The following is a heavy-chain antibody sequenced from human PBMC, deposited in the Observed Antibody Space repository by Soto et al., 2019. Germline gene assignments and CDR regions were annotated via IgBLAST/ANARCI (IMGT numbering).Heavy chain of an antibody. D-gene: IGHD5-18*01. J-gene: IGHJ4*02. CDR2: IYYSGST. V-gene: IGHV4-39*01. CDR3: ARRRVDTAMVTWHYFDY. Sequence: PSETLSLTCTVSGGSISSSSYYWGWIRQPPGKRLEWIGSIYYSGSTYYNPSLKSRVTISVDTSKNQFSLKLSSVTAADTAVYYCARRRVDTAMVTWHYFDYWGQGTLVTVSS. CDR1: GGSISSSSYY.